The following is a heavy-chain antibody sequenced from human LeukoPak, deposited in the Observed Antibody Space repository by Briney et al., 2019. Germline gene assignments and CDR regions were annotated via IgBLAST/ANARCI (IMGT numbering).Heavy chain of an antibody. V-gene: IGHV1-18*01. CDR1: GYTFTSYG. D-gene: IGHD3-22*01. J-gene: IGHJ4*02. CDR3: ARGTADYYYDSSGYFYFDY. CDR2: ISAYNGNT. Sequence: ASVKVSCKASGYTFTSYGISWVGQAPGQGLEWMGWISAYNGNTNYARKLQGRVTMTTDTSTSTAYMELRSLRSDDTAVYYCARGTADYYYDSSGYFYFDYWGQGTLVTVSS.